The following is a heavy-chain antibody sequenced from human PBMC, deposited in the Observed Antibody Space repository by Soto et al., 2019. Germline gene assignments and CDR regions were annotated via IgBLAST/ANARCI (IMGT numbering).Heavy chain of an antibody. Sequence: SETLSLTCSVSGGSMRDYYWSWIRQSPGKGPEWIGYIYYSGNTNYNPSLESRVSVSVDTSKNQFSLKVSGVSAADTAVYYCATSQKGYNWNYFDHWGQGALVT. V-gene: IGHV4-59*08. CDR1: GGSMRDYY. J-gene: IGHJ4*02. CDR3: ATSQKGYNWNYFDH. CDR2: IYYSGNT. D-gene: IGHD1-20*01.